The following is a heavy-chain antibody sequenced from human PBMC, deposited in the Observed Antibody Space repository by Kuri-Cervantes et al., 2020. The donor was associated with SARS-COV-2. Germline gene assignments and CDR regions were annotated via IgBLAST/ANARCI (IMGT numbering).Heavy chain of an antibody. V-gene: IGHV3-23*01. Sequence: GGSLRLSCATSGFTFSNYAMTWIRQAPGKGLEGVSVISSGGGNTLYTGSVKGRFTISRDNSNNTLYLQMSSLRAEDTAVYYCAKGGMTTVTALDWYFDLWGRGTLVTVSS. D-gene: IGHD4-17*01. CDR1: GFTFSNYA. CDR3: AKGGMTTVTALDWYFDL. CDR2: ISSGGGNT. J-gene: IGHJ2*01.